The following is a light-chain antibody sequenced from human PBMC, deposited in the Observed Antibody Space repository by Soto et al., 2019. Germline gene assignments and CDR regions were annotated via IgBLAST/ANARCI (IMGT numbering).Light chain of an antibody. CDR3: TQCVQLPYT. CDR1: QRLLYSDGMTY. J-gene: IGKJ2*01. V-gene: IGKV2D-29*01. Sequence: EIVMTQTPLSLSVTPGQPASISCKSSQRLLYSDGMTYLSWYLEKPGQPPQLLIYAVSNRLSGVRDRVSVSGAGTDFTLKIIRVEAEDVGIYYCTQCVQLPYTCGQGTKLEIK. CDR2: AVS.